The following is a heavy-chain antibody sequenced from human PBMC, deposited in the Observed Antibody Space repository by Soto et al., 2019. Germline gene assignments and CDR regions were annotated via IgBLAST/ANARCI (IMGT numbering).Heavy chain of an antibody. V-gene: IGHV6-1*01. D-gene: IGHD6-6*01. CDR3: ARAGRQLVLYYYYYMDV. CDR1: GDSVSSNSAA. CDR2: TYYRSKWYN. J-gene: IGHJ6*03. Sequence: SQTLSLTCAISGDSVSSNSAAWNWIRQSPSRGLEWLGRTYYRSKWYNDYAVSVKSRITINPDTSKNQFSLQLNSVTPEDTAVYYCARAGRQLVLYYYYYMDVWGKGTTVTVS.